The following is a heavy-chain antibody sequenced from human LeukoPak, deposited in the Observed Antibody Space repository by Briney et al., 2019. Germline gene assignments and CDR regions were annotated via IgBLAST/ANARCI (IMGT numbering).Heavy chain of an antibody. CDR3: AKPVYPPSDYYGSGSYYPPDY. CDR2: ISGSGGST. V-gene: IGHV3-23*01. D-gene: IGHD3-10*01. Sequence: GGSLRLSCAASGFTFSSYAMSWVRQAPGKGLEWVSAISGSGGSTYYADSVKGRFTISRDNSKNTLYLQMNSLRAEDTAVYYCAKPVYPPSDYYGSGSYYPPDYWGQGTLVTVSS. J-gene: IGHJ4*02. CDR1: GFTFSSYA.